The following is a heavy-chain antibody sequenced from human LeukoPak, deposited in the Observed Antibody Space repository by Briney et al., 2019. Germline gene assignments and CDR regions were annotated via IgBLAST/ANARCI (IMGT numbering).Heavy chain of an antibody. Sequence: GGSLRLSCAASGFTFSDYYMSWIRQAPGKGLEWVSYISRTSSYTKHADSVKGRFTISRDNAKNSLYLQMNSLRAEDTAVYYCARDLDYYGSGSFFNIWGQGTMVTVSS. J-gene: IGHJ3*02. CDR3: ARDLDYYGSGSFFNI. CDR1: GFTFSDYY. V-gene: IGHV3-11*05. CDR2: ISRTSSYT. D-gene: IGHD3-10*01.